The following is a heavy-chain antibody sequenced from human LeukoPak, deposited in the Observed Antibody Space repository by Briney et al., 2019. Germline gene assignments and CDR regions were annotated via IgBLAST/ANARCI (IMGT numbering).Heavy chain of an antibody. CDR3: ASGREPGAFDY. CDR1: GFTFSSYS. CDR2: ISSSSSTI. V-gene: IGHV3-48*01. D-gene: IGHD3-10*01. Sequence: GGSLRLSCAASGFTFSSYSMNWVRQAPGKGLEWVSYISSSSSTIYYADSVKSRFTISRDNAKNSLYLQMNSLRAEDTAVYYCASGREPGAFDYWGQGTLVTVSS. J-gene: IGHJ4*02.